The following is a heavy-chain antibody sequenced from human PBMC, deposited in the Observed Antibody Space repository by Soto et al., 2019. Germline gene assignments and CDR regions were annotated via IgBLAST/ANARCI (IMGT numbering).Heavy chain of an antibody. J-gene: IGHJ4*02. CDR1: GFTFSSYA. Sequence: GGSLRLSCAASGFTFSSYAMSWVRQAPGQGLEWVSAISGSGGSTYYADSVKGRFTISRDNSKNMLYLQMNSLRAEDTAVYYCAKAIWVPPHFDYWGRGTLVTVSS. V-gene: IGHV3-23*01. CDR3: AKAIWVPPHFDY. CDR2: ISGSGGST. D-gene: IGHD1-1*01.